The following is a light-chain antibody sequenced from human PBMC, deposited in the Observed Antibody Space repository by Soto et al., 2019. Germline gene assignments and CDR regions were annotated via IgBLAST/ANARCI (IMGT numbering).Light chain of an antibody. Sequence: DIQMTQSPSTLSASVGDRVTITCRASQSVGTYLAWFQQRPGKAPKGLISKASTLESGAPSRFTGSGSGTKFALTITSLQPEDFATYYCQQYYSYPWTFGQGTKV. V-gene: IGKV1-5*03. J-gene: IGKJ1*01. CDR3: QQYYSYPWT. CDR1: QSVGTY. CDR2: KAS.